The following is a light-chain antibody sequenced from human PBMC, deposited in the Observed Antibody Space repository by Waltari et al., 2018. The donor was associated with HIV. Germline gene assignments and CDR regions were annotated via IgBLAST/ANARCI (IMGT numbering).Light chain of an antibody. CDR3: MQGTHWPPT. CDR2: RVS. J-gene: IGKJ2*01. CDR1: EGLVYRDGNTY. V-gene: IGKV2D-30*01. Sequence: EVVMSQFPLSLAVTPGQPASISCTSSEGLVYRDGNTYLNWFHQRPGQSPRRLIFRVSNWDPGVPDRFRGSGSHTNFTLEITRVQSDDVGIFYFMQGTHWPPTFGQGTRLEI.